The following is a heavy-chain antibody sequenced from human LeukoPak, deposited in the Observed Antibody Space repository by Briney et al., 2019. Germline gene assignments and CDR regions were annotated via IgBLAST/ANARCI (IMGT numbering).Heavy chain of an antibody. CDR3: AKDINYGDYDGYYFDY. V-gene: IGHV3-9*01. J-gene: IGHJ4*02. CDR1: GFTFDDYA. D-gene: IGHD4-17*01. CDR2: ISWNSGSI. Sequence: SLRLSCAASGFTFDDYAMHWVRQAPGKGLEWVSGISWNSGSIGYADSVKGRFTISRDNAKNSLYLQMNSLRAEDTALYYCAKDINYGDYDGYYFDYWGQGTLVTVSS.